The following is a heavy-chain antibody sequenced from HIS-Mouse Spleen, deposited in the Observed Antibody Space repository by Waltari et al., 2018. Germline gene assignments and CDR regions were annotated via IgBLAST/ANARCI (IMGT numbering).Heavy chain of an antibody. CDR2: ISYDGSKK. Sequence: QVQLVESGGGVVQPGRSLRLSCAASGFTFSSYAMHWVRQAPGKGLEWVAVISYDGSKKYYADSVKGRFTISRDNSKNTLYLQMNSLRAEDTAVYYCARDQGSWYDFDYWGQGTLVTVSS. V-gene: IGHV3-30*04. D-gene: IGHD6-13*01. CDR1: GFTFSSYA. CDR3: ARDQGSWYDFDY. J-gene: IGHJ4*02.